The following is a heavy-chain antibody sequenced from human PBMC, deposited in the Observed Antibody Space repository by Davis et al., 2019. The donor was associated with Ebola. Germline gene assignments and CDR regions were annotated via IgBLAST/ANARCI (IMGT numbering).Heavy chain of an antibody. CDR3: ARGRYFDWLLTHYYGMDV. CDR1: GYTFTSYD. Sequence: AASVKVSCKASGYTFTSYDINWVRQATGQGLEWMGWMNPNSGNTGYAQKFQGRVTMTRNTSISTAYMELSSLRSEDTAVYYCARGRYFDWLLTHYYGMDVWGKGTTVTVSS. D-gene: IGHD3-9*01. CDR2: MNPNSGNT. J-gene: IGHJ6*04. V-gene: IGHV1-8*01.